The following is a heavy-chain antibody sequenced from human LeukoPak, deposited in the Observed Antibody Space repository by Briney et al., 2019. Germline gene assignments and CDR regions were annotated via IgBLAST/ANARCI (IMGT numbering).Heavy chain of an antibody. Sequence: GGSLRLSCAASGFTFSSYAMSWVRQAPGKGLEWVSAISGSGGSTYYADSVKGRFTISRDNSKNTLYLQMNSLRAEDTAVYYCAKVGFSGGSCNSSRYYYYGMDVWAKGPRSPSP. J-gene: IGHJ6*02. CDR2: ISGSGGST. D-gene: IGHD2-15*01. V-gene: IGHV3-23*01. CDR3: AKVGFSGGSCNSSRYYYYGMDV. CDR1: GFTFSSYA.